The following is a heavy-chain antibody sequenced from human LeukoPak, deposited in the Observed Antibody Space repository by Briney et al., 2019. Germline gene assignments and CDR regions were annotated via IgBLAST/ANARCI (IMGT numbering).Heavy chain of an antibody. Sequence: SQTLSLTCAISGDSISRNGIAWNWVGQSPSRGLECLGRTYYRSKWYYDYAVSVKSRITINPDTSKNQFSLQLNSVTPEDTAVYYCARTNSGSYDYWGQGTLVTVSS. CDR3: ARTNSGSYDY. J-gene: IGHJ4*02. D-gene: IGHD1-26*01. CDR1: GDSISRNGIA. CDR2: TYYRSKWYY. V-gene: IGHV6-1*01.